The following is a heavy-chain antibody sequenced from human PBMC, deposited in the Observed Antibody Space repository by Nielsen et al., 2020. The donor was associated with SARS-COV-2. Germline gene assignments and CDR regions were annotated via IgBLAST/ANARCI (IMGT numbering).Heavy chain of an antibody. V-gene: IGHV5-51*01. CDR1: GYSFTSYW. J-gene: IGHJ6*03. CDR3: ARLLGYYYYYMDV. CDR2: IYPGDSDT. Sequence: GGSLRLSCKASGYSFTSYWIGWVRQMPGKGLEWMGIIYPGDSDTRYSPSFQGQVTISADKSISTAYLQWSSLKASDTAMYYCARLLGYYYYYMDVWGKGTTVTVSS. D-gene: IGHD3-16*01.